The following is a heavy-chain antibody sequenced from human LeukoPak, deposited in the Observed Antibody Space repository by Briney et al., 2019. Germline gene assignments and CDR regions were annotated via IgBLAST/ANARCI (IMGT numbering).Heavy chain of an antibody. D-gene: IGHD3-10*01. CDR2: INHSGST. CDR1: GGSFSGYY. CDR3: ARGFGERPVDY. J-gene: IGHJ4*02. Sequence: SETLSLTCAVYGGSFSGYYWSWIRQPPGKGLEWIGEINHSGSTNYNPSLKSRVTISVDTSKNQFSLKPSSVTAADTAVYYCARGFGERPVDYWGQGTLVTVSS. V-gene: IGHV4-34*01.